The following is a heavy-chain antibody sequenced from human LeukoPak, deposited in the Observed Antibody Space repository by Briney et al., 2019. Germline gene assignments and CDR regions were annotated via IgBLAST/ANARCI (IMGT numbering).Heavy chain of an antibody. Sequence: PGGSLRLSCVASGSGFTFSEFWMGWVRQAPGQRLEWVANIKGDGSETYYVDSVKGRFTISRDNAKNSVYLQMNSLRAGDTSLYRCAREAYCGGPSCFAVNYMDVWGKGTTVTVSS. CDR1: GSGFTFSEFW. D-gene: IGHD2-21*01. CDR3: AREAYCGGPSCFAVNYMDV. CDR2: IKGDGSET. V-gene: IGHV3-7*01. J-gene: IGHJ6*03.